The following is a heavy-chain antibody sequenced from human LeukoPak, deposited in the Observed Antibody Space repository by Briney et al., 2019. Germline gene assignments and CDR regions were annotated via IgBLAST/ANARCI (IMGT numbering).Heavy chain of an antibody. CDR2: ISSSSSAI. J-gene: IGHJ4*02. D-gene: IGHD2-2*01. V-gene: IGHV3-48*01. Sequence: GGSLRLSCAASGFAFSNYTFTWVRQAPGKGLEWVSYISSSSSAIYYAESVKGRFTISRDNAKNSLYLQMNSLRVEDTAIYYCTRGSAGTSPYWGQGTLVTVSS. CDR1: GFAFSNYT. CDR3: TRGSAGTSPY.